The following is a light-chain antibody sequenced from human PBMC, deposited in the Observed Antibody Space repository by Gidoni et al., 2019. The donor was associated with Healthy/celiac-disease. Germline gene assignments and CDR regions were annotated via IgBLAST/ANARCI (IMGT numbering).Light chain of an antibody. Sequence: DIVMTQSPDSMAVSLGERATINCKSGQSVLYSSNNKNYLAWYQQKPGQPPKLLIYWASTRESGVPDRFSGSGSGTDFTLTISSLQAEDVAVYYCQQYYSTMCSFXQXTKLXIK. J-gene: IGKJ2*04. CDR3: QQYYSTMCS. CDR2: WAS. V-gene: IGKV4-1*01. CDR1: QSVLYSSNNKNY.